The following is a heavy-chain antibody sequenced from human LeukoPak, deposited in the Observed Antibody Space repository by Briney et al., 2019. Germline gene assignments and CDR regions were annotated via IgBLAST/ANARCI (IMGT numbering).Heavy chain of an antibody. Sequence: ASVKVPCKTSGYTFTGYDINWVRQAAGQGFEWMGWMHPNSGDTGYAHNLQGRITITRDSSTATVFMELSSLRSEDTAMYCCARGRLNGNVDFWGQGTLVTVSS. CDR3: ARGRLNGNVDF. CDR1: GYTFTGYD. V-gene: IGHV1-8*01. D-gene: IGHD1-20*01. J-gene: IGHJ4*02. CDR2: MHPNSGDT.